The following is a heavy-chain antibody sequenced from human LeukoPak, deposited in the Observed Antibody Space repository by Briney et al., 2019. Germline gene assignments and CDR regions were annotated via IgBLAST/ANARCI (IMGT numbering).Heavy chain of an antibody. V-gene: IGHV4-39*07. CDR2: MYYSGST. CDR3: YYYYMDV. Sequence: KPSETLSLTCTVSGGSISSSRYYWGWIRQPPGKGLEWIGSMYYSGSTYYNPSLKSRVTISVDTSKNQFSLNLRSVTAADTAVYYCYYYYMDVWGKGTTVTVSS. J-gene: IGHJ6*03. CDR1: GGSISSSRYY.